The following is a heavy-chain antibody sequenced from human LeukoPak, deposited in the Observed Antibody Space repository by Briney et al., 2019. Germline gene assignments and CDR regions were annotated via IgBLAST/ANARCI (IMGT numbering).Heavy chain of an antibody. D-gene: IGHD3-10*01. CDR2: IKKDGSVK. CDR1: GFTFSSYA. J-gene: IGHJ3*01. V-gene: IGHV3-7*01. Sequence: GGSLRLSCAASGFTFSSYAMTWVRQAPGKGLEWVGNIKKDGSVKQYADAVRGRFTVSRDNSKNSLYLRMNSLRADDTAVYYCVSLRVSTVRDSFDLWGQGTMVTVSS. CDR3: VSLRVSTVRDSFDL.